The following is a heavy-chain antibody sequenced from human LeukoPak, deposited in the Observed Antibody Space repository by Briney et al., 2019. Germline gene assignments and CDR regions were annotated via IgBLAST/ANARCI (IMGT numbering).Heavy chain of an antibody. V-gene: IGHV4-30-4*01. CDR2: IYYSGST. J-gene: IGHJ4*02. D-gene: IGHD5-24*01. CDR1: GGSISSGDYY. CDR3: ARGGWLQPHNY. Sequence: SETLSLTCTVSGGSISSGDYYWSWIRQPPGKGLEWIGYIYYSGSTYYNPSLKSRVTISVDTSKNQFSLKLSSVTAANTAVYYCARGGWLQPHNYWGQGTLVTVSS.